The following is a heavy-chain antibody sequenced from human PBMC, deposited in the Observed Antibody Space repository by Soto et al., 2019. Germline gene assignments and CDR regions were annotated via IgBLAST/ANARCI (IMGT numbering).Heavy chain of an antibody. V-gene: IGHV4-4*08. Sequence: QEQLRESGPGLVKPSETLSLTCSISDDSIGPYYWTWIRQTPRKELQWIGYVYTSGSTKYNSSLMSRVTISLDASNSQFSLTMSSVTAADTGVYYCAREVVGNTWPGIFDSWGRGTLVVVSS. J-gene: IGHJ4*02. CDR2: VYTSGST. CDR3: AREVVGNTWPGIFDS. CDR1: DDSIGPYY.